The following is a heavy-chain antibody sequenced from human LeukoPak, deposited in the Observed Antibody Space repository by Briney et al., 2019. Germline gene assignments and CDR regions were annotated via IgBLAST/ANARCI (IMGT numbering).Heavy chain of an antibody. CDR2: INRSGNT. CDR1: GQSFSGYY. D-gene: IGHD3-22*01. J-gene: IGHJ4*02. Sequence: MSSETLSLTCAVYGQSFSGYYGRWIRQPPGKGLEWIGEINRSGNTNYHPSLKSRVTISVDTSKNQFSLKMSSVTAADTPVYYCARGRTPITMIVVVMKGYYFDYWGQGTLVTVSS. V-gene: IGHV4-34*01. CDR3: ARGRTPITMIVVVMKGYYFDY.